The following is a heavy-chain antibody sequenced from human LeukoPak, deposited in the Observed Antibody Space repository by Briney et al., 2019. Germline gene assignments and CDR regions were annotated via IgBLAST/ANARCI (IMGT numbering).Heavy chain of an antibody. CDR3: ARDKNWNDLLELSY. CDR2: INRDGSEQ. Sequence: GGSLRLSCAASGFSFSSYWMSWVRQAPGGGLEWVATINRDGSEQIYVDSVKGRFTISRDNAKNSLYLQMNSLRAEDTAVYYCARDKNWNDLLELSYWGQGTLVTVSS. D-gene: IGHD1-1*01. V-gene: IGHV3-7*04. CDR1: GFSFSSYW. J-gene: IGHJ4*02.